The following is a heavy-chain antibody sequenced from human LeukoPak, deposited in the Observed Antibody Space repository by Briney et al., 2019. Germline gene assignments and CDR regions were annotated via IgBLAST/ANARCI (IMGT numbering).Heavy chain of an antibody. Sequence: PWGSLTLSCTASGFIFSNYALSWVRQAPGKGLEWVSFIDYDSSHIYYASLVRGRFTISRDSARNSVYLQMNTQRGEDTSVCYCARDPLRCHRVGHYDYWGQGTLVAVSS. J-gene: IGHJ4*02. CDR2: IDYDSSHI. CDR3: ARDPLRCHRVGHYDY. CDR1: GFIFSNYA. D-gene: IGHD3-3*01. V-gene: IGHV3-21*01.